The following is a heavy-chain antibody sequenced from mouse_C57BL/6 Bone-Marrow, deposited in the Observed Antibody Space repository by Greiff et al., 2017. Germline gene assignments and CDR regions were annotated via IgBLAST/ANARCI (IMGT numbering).Heavy chain of an antibody. D-gene: IGHD2-14*01. CDR2: ISDGGSYT. J-gene: IGHJ4*01. CDR3: AREEEVPYY. CDR1: GFPFSSYA. V-gene: IGHV5-4*03. Sequence: EVMLVESGGGLVKPGGSLKLSCAASGFPFSSYAMSWVRQTPEKRLEWVATISDGGSYTYYPDNVKGRFTISRDNAKNNLYLQMSHLKSEDTAMYYCAREEEVPYYWGQGTSVTVSS.